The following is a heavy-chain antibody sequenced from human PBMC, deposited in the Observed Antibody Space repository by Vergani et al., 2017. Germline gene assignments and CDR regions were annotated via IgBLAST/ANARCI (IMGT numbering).Heavy chain of an antibody. D-gene: IGHD6-25*01. CDR1: GGTINRYY. V-gene: IGHV4-59*01. CDR2: IYYTGST. Sequence: QVQLQESGPGLVKSSETLSLTCTVSGGTINRYYWSWIRQPPGKGLEWIGYIYYTGSTNYNPSRKSRVTISVDTSKNQFSLKLSSVTAADTAVYYCARERRGSGWGEGFDYWGQGTLVTVSS. J-gene: IGHJ4*02. CDR3: ARERRGSGWGEGFDY.